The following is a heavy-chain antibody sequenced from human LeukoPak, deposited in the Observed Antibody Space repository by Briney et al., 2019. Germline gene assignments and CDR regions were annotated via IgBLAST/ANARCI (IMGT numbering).Heavy chain of an antibody. J-gene: IGHJ4*02. V-gene: IGHV3-30*18. CDR1: GFTFSSYG. CDR3: VKEDTVMVASGFDY. D-gene: IGHD5-18*01. CDR2: ISYDGSNK. Sequence: PGRSLRLSCAASGFTFSSYGMHWVRQAPGKGLEWVAVISYDGSNKYYADSVKGRFTISRDNSKNTLYLQMNSLRAEDAAVYYCVKEDTVMVASGFDYWGQGTLVTVSS.